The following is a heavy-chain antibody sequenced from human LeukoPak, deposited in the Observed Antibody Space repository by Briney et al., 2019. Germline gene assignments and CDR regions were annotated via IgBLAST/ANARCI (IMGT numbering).Heavy chain of an antibody. J-gene: IGHJ3*02. V-gene: IGHV4-39*01. Sequence: SETLSLTCTVSGGSISSSSYYWGWIRQPPGKGLEWIGSIYYSGSTYYNPSLKSRVTISVDTSKNQFSLKLSSVTAADTAVYYCASLGTQIRVGATTKLYAFDIWGQGTMVTVSS. D-gene: IGHD1-26*01. CDR2: IYYSGST. CDR1: GGSISSSSYY. CDR3: ASLGTQIRVGATTKLYAFDI.